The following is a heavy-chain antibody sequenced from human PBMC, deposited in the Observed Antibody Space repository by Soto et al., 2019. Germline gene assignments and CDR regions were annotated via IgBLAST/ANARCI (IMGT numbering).Heavy chain of an antibody. D-gene: IGHD2-15*01. J-gene: IGHJ1*01. CDR2: ICYSGTS. CDR1: GGSISSSSYY. Sequence: SETLSLTCAVSGGSISSSSYYWDWIRQPPGKGLEWIGTICYSGTSNYNPSLRGRVTIVVDTSKNEFSLRLTSATAADTAVYYCTRHAIGVVVPAAIRNWGQGSLVTVSS. CDR3: TRHAIGVVVPAAIRN. V-gene: IGHV4-39*01.